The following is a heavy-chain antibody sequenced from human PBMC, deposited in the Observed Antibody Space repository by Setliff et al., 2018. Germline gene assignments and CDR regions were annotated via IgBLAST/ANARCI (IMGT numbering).Heavy chain of an antibody. CDR3: AKDPSFTDHVHYPSLWFDT. J-gene: IGHJ5*02. CDR2: ISGSGGST. CDR1: GFTFSAYG. Sequence: GGSLRLSCAASGFTFSAYGMSWVRQAQGKGLEWVSAISGSGGSTYYADSVKGRFTISRDNSKNTLYLQMNSLRAEDTAVYSCAKDPSFTDHVHYPSLWFDTWGQGTLVTVSS. V-gene: IGHV3-23*01. D-gene: IGHD4-17*01.